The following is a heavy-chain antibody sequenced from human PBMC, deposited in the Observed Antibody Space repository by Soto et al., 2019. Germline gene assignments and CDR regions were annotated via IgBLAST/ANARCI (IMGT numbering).Heavy chain of an antibody. Sequence: ASVKVSCKASGYTFTSYGISWVRQAPGQGLEWMGWISAYNGNTNYAQKLQGRVTMTTDTSTSTAYMELRSLRSDDTAVYYCARIGDIVVVPAADMDVWGQGTTVTVSS. D-gene: IGHD2-2*01. CDR3: ARIGDIVVVPAADMDV. V-gene: IGHV1-18*01. J-gene: IGHJ6*02. CDR2: ISAYNGNT. CDR1: GYTFTSYG.